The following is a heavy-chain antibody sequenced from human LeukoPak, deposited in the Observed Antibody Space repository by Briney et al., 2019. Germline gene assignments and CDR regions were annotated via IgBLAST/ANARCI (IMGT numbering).Heavy chain of an antibody. J-gene: IGHJ6*02. D-gene: IGHD3-10*01. CDR3: ARSTARNNTMVRGALEENYYYYYGMDV. CDR2: IYPGDSDT. V-gene: IGHV5-51*01. CDR1: GYSFTSYW. Sequence: PGESLKISCKGSGYSFTSYWIGWVRQMPGKGLEWMGIIYPGDSDTRYSPSFQGQVTISADKSISTAYLQWSSLKASDTAVYYCARSTARNNTMVRGALEENYYYYYGMDVWGQGTTVTVSS.